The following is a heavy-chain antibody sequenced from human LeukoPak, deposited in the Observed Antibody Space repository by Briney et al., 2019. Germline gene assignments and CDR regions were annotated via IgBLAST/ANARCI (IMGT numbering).Heavy chain of an antibody. CDR1: GDSINSLDL. J-gene: IGHJ4*02. CDR3: AGLVGRYSSGLYYYYFDY. Sequence: SETLSLTCTVSGDSINSLDLWSWVRQPPGKGLEWIGEMYLSGTTHSNPSVKSRVTISIDKSKNQFFLNLSSVTAADTAVYYCAGLVGRYSSGLYYYYFDYWGQGTTVTVSS. CDR2: MYLSGTT. D-gene: IGHD3-22*01. V-gene: IGHV4-4*02.